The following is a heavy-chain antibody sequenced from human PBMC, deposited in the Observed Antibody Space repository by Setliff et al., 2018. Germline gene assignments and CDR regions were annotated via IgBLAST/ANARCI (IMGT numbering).Heavy chain of an antibody. D-gene: IGHD2-15*01. V-gene: IGHV3-33*08. CDR2: IWDDGGNK. CDR1: GSTFSSYR. CDR3: ARACSGSGCYAGLES. J-gene: IGHJ4*02. Sequence: WGSLRLSCAASGSTFSSYRMHWVRQAPGKGLEWVAVIWDDGGNKYHADSVKGRFTISRDNSKNTLYLQMNSLRPEDTAVYYCARACSGSGCYAGLESWGQGTPVTV.